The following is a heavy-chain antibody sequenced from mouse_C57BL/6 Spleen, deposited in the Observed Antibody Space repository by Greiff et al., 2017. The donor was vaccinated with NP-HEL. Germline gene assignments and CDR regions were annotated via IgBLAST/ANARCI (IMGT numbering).Heavy chain of an antibody. Sequence: EVQRVESGPGLVKPSQSLSLTCSVTGYSITSGYYWNWIRQFPGNKLEWMGYISYDGSNNYNPSLKNRISITRDTSKNQFFLKLNSVTTEDTATYYCARVTDGYYPDYWGQGTTLTVSS. CDR1: GYSITSGYY. J-gene: IGHJ2*01. CDR2: ISYDGSN. V-gene: IGHV3-6*01. D-gene: IGHD2-3*01. CDR3: ARVTDGYYPDY.